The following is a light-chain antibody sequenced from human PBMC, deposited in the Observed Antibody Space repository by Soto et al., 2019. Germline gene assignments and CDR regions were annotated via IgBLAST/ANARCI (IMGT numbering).Light chain of an antibody. CDR2: GAS. Sequence: IVLTQSPGTLSLSPGERATLSCRASQSVSSSYLAWYQQKSGQAPRLLIYGASSRATGIPDRFSGSGSGTDFTLTISRLEPEDFAVYYCQQYGSSPPVTFGGGTKVEIK. CDR3: QQYGSSPPVT. V-gene: IGKV3-20*01. J-gene: IGKJ4*01. CDR1: QSVSSSY.